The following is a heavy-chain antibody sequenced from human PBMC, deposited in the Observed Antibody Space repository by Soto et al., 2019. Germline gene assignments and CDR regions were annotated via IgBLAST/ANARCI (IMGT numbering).Heavy chain of an antibody. Sequence: GGSLRLSCVASGFTFSSYWMSWVRQAPGKGLEWVSAISGSGGSTYYADSVKGRFTISRDNSKNTLYLQMNSLRAEDTAVYYCALKVEYCTNGVCYFAEYFQHWGQGTLVTVSS. V-gene: IGHV3-23*01. J-gene: IGHJ1*01. D-gene: IGHD2-8*01. CDR3: ALKVEYCTNGVCYFAEYFQH. CDR2: ISGSGGST. CDR1: GFTFSSYW.